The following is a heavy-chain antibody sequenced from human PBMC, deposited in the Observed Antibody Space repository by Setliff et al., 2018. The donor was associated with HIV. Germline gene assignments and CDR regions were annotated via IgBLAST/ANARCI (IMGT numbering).Heavy chain of an antibody. CDR3: AREGEVQLWLEAHFDY. D-gene: IGHD5-18*01. CDR1: KITFKTYS. V-gene: IGHV3-48*04. CDR2: ISGSDGTV. Sequence: GGSLRLSCVASKITFKTYSMNWVRQAPGKGLEWVSYISGSDGTVFYADSVRGRFIISRDDAKNSLYLQMNSLRAEDTAVYYCAREGEVQLWLEAHFDYWGQGTLVTVSS. J-gene: IGHJ4*02.